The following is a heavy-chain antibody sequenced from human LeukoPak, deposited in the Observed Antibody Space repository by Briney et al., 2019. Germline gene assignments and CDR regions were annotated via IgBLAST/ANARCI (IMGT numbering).Heavy chain of an antibody. J-gene: IGHJ4*02. CDR2: ISGSDGST. V-gene: IGHV3-23*01. Sequence: PGGSLRLSCAASGFTFSSYAMSWVRQAPGKGLEWVSAISGSDGSTYYADSVKGRFTISRDNSKNTLYLQMNSLRPEDTAIYYCAREGYYGSGSPPSLYFDYWGQGTLVTVSS. CDR1: GFTFSSYA. CDR3: AREGYYGSGSPPSLYFDY. D-gene: IGHD3-10*01.